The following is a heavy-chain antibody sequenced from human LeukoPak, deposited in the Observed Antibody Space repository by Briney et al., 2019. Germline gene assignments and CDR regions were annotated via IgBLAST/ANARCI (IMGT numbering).Heavy chain of an antibody. CDR1: GGSISSYY. V-gene: IGHV4-34*01. Sequence: SETLSLTCTVSGGSISSYYWSWIRQPPGKGLEWMGEINHSGSTNYNPSLKSRVTISVDTSRNQLSLKLSSVTAADTAVYYCARGPRPDCSSTSCYTHLYFDYWGQGTLVTVSS. CDR3: ARGPRPDCSSTSCYTHLYFDY. J-gene: IGHJ4*02. CDR2: INHSGST. D-gene: IGHD2-2*02.